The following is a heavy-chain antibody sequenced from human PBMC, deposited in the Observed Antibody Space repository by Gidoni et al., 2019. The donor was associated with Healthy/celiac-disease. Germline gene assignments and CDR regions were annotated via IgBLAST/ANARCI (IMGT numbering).Heavy chain of an antibody. V-gene: IGHV3-9*01. CDR2: ISWNSGSI. J-gene: IGHJ6*02. Sequence: EVQLVESGGGLVQHGRSLRLSCAASGFTFDDYAMHWVRQAPGKGLEWVSGISWNSGSIGYADSVKGRFTISRDNAKNSLYLQMNSLRAEDTALYYCAKEWYGMDVWGQGTTVTVSS. CDR1: GFTFDDYA. CDR3: AKEWYGMDV.